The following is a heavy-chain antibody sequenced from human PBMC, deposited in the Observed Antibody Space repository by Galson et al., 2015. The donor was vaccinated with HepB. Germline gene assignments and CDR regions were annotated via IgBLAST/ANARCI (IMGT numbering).Heavy chain of an antibody. V-gene: IGHV1-69*13. Sequence: SVKVSCKAYGGTFRGYAINWVRQAPGQGLEWMGGIIPIFGTPSYAQKFQGRVTITADESTSTGYMELSSPRSEDTALYYCARSHSSGWNAFDYWGQGTLVSVSS. J-gene: IGHJ4*02. CDR1: GGTFRGYA. D-gene: IGHD6-19*01. CDR3: ARSHSSGWNAFDY. CDR2: IIPIFGTP.